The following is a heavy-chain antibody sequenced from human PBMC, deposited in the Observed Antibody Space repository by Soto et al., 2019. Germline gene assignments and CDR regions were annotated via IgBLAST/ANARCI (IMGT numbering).Heavy chain of an antibody. J-gene: IGHJ4*02. V-gene: IGHV1-2*02. CDR3: ARDLAKGGGSAGFDY. D-gene: IGHD1-26*01. Sequence: ASVKVSCKASGYTFTVYYMHWVRQAPGQGLEWMGWINPKSGGTMYPQKFQGRVTMTWDTSISTAYMALTRLRSDDTAVYYCARDLAKGGGSAGFDYWGQGTLVTVPQ. CDR1: GYTFTVYY. CDR2: INPKSGGT.